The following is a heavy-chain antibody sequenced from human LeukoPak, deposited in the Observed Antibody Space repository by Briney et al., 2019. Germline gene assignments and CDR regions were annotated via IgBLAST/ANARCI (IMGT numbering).Heavy chain of an antibody. CDR2: INPSGGST. CDR1: GYTFTSYG. CDR3: ARAYDSSGYYYCFDY. V-gene: IGHV1-46*01. Sequence: GASVKVSCKASGYTFTSYGISWVRQAPGQGLEWMGIINPSGGSTSYAQKFQGRVTMTRDTSTSTVYMELSSLRSEDTAVYYCARAYDSSGYYYCFDYWGQGTLVTVSS. J-gene: IGHJ4*02. D-gene: IGHD3-22*01.